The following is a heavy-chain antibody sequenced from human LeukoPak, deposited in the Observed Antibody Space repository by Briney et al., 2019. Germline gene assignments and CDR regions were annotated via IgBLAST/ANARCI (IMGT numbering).Heavy chain of an antibody. CDR1: GYTFTGYY. D-gene: IGHD3-16*02. CDR2: INPNSGGT. J-gene: IGHJ4*02. CDR3: ARMRLGELSFDY. V-gene: IGHV1-2*06. Sequence: ASVKVSCKASGYTFTGYYMHWVRQAPGQGLEWMGRINPNSGGTNYAQKFQGRVTITTDESTSTAYMELSSLRSEDTAVYYCARMRLGELSFDYWGQGTLVTVSS.